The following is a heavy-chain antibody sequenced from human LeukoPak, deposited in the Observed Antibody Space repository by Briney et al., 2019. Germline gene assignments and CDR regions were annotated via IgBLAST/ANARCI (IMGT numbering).Heavy chain of an antibody. V-gene: IGHV1-69*05. CDR3: AGATGDDGVLYFDY. D-gene: IGHD7-27*01. J-gene: IGHJ4*02. Sequence: SVKVSCKASGGTLSNKAITWVRQAPGQGREWMGGIIPVFDTTEYAQKFQGRVTFSTDESTSTVSMELSSLRSEDTAVYYCAGATGDDGVLYFDYWGQGTLVTVSS. CDR2: IIPVFDTT. CDR1: GGTLSNKA.